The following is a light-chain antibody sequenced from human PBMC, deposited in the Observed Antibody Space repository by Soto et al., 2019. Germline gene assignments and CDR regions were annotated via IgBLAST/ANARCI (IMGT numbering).Light chain of an antibody. CDR1: TSNIGAGYD. Sequence: QSVLTQPPSVSGAPGQRVTISCTGNTSNIGAGYDVHWYQQLPGTAPKLLIYDNSNRPSGVPDRFSGSKSGTSASLAITGLQAEDEADYYCQSYDSSLSGSGVFGTGTKLTVL. CDR2: DNS. CDR3: QSYDSSLSGSGV. V-gene: IGLV1-40*01. J-gene: IGLJ1*01.